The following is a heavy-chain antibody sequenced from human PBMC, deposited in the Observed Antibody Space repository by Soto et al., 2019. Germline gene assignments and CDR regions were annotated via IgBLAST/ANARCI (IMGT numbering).Heavy chain of an antibody. D-gene: IGHD6-13*01. CDR1: GFTFSSYA. J-gene: IGHJ4*02. Sequence: QVQLVESGGGVVQPGRSLRLSCAASGFTFSSYAMHWVRQAPGKGLEWVAVISYDGSNKYYADSVKGRFTISRDNSKNTLYLQMNSLRAEDTAVYYCARDSEETYSSSWYGYWGQGTLVTVSS. CDR2: ISYDGSNK. V-gene: IGHV3-30-3*01. CDR3: ARDSEETYSSSWYGY.